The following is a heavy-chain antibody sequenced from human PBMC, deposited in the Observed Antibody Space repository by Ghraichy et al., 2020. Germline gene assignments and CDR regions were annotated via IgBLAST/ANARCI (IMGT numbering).Heavy chain of an antibody. Sequence: SQTLSLTCTVSGGSISSYYWSWIRQPPGKGLEWIGYIYYSGSTNYNPSLKSRVTISVDTSKNQFSLNLSSVTAADTAVYYCARGDVLVDMLYYYYYGLDVWGQGTTVTVSS. V-gene: IGHV4-59*01. CDR2: IYYSGST. CDR3: ARGDVLVDMLYYYYYGLDV. D-gene: IGHD5-12*01. J-gene: IGHJ6*02. CDR1: GGSISSYY.